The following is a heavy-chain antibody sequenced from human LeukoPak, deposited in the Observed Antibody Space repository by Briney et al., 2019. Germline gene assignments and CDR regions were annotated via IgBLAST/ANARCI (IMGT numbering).Heavy chain of an antibody. CDR1: GGSISSSYW. V-gene: IGHV4/OR15-8*01. D-gene: IGHD3-10*01. Sequence: PSETLSLTCGVSGGSISSSYWWSWIRQPPGKGLEWIGEINHSGSTNYNPSLKSRVTISVDTSKNQFSLKLSSVTAADTAVYYCARRRGVHLDYWGQGTLVTVSS. CDR2: INHSGST. J-gene: IGHJ4*02. CDR3: ARRRGVHLDY.